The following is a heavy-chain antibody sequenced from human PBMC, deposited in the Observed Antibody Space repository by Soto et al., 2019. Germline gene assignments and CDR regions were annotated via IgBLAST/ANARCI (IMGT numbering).Heavy chain of an antibody. CDR3: AREIAAAIDN. J-gene: IGHJ4*02. CDR2: IHYSGST. Sequence: SETLSLTCTVSGGSISSYYWSWIRQPPGKGLEWIGYIHYSGSTNYNPSLKSRVTISVDTSKNQFSLKLSSVTAADTSVYYWAREIAAAIDNCGQGPLVTVS. V-gene: IGHV4-59*01. D-gene: IGHD6-13*01. CDR1: GGSISSYY.